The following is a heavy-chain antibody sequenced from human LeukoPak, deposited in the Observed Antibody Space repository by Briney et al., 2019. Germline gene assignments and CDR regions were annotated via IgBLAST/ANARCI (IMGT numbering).Heavy chain of an antibody. CDR2: INTNTGNP. CDR1: GYTFTSYA. D-gene: IGHD6-19*01. J-gene: IGHJ3*02. Sequence: ASVKVSCKASGYTFTSYAMNWVRQAPGQGLEWMGWINTNTGNPTYAQGFTGRFVFSLDTSVSTAYLQISSLKAEDTAVYYCARGFVVAGTVFLWDDAFDIWGQGTMVTVSS. V-gene: IGHV7-4-1*02. CDR3: ARGFVVAGTVFLWDDAFDI.